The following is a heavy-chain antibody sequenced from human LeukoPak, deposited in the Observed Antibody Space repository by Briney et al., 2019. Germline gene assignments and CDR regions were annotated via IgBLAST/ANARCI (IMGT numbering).Heavy chain of an antibody. Sequence: SETLSLTCTVSGYSISSGYYWGWIRQPPGKGLEWIGSIYHRGSTYYNPSLKSRVTISVDTSKNQFSLKLSSVTAADTAVYYCARDAVVPAAQAFDWFDPWGQGTLVTVSS. CDR1: GYSISSGYY. CDR3: ARDAVVPAAQAFDWFDP. V-gene: IGHV4-38-2*02. CDR2: IYHRGST. J-gene: IGHJ5*02. D-gene: IGHD2-2*01.